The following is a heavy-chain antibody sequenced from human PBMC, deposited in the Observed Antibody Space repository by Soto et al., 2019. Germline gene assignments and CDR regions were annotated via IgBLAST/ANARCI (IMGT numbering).Heavy chain of an antibody. CDR2: INPSGGST. CDR1: GYTFTSYY. D-gene: IGHD6-19*01. Sequence: ASVRVSCKASGYTFTSYYMHWVRQAPGQGLEWMGIINPSGGSTSYAQKFQGRVTMTRDTSTSTVYMELSSLRSEDTAVYYCARDRRGIPVAGTGFRYWGQGTLVNVSS. CDR3: ARDRRGIPVAGTGFRY. V-gene: IGHV1-46*01. J-gene: IGHJ4*02.